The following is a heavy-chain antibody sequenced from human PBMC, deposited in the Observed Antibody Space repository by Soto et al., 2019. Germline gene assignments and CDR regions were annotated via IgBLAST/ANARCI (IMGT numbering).Heavy chain of an antibody. CDR1: GFTFSSYG. CDR3: AKARSGTYYHYYYGMDV. D-gene: IGHD1-26*01. J-gene: IGHJ6*02. Sequence: QVQLVESGGGVVQPGRSLRLSCAASGFTFSSYGLHWVRQAPGKGLEWVAVISYDGSNKYYVDSVKGRFTISRDNSKNTLYLQMNSLRAEDTAVYYCAKARSGTYYHYYYGMDVWGQGTTVTVSS. V-gene: IGHV3-30*18. CDR2: ISYDGSNK.